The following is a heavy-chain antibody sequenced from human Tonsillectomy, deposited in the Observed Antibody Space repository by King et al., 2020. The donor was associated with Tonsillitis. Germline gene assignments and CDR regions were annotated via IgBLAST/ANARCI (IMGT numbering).Heavy chain of an antibody. Sequence: VQLVESGGGVVQPGRSLRLSCAASGFTFSSYGMHWVRQAPGKGLEWVAVISYDGSNKYYADSVKGRFTISRDNSKNTLYLQMNSLRAEDTAVYYCAKGKTSHYYYGRDVWGQGTTVTVSS. CDR3: AKGKTSHYYYGRDV. V-gene: IGHV3-30*18. CDR2: ISYDGSNK. CDR1: GFTFSSYG. J-gene: IGHJ6*02.